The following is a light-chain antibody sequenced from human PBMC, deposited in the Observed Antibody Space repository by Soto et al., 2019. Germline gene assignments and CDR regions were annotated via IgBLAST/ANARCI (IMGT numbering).Light chain of an antibody. CDR1: QSIGDY. CDR2: AAS. CDR3: QQSYTNPRT. Sequence: DIHMTQSPSSLSASVGDRVTITCRASQSIGDYLHWYQQKPGKAPNLLISAASNLQNGVPSRFSGSGSGTDFTLTISSLQPEDCATYFCQQSYTNPRTFGQGTKLEIK. V-gene: IGKV1-39*01. J-gene: IGKJ2*01.